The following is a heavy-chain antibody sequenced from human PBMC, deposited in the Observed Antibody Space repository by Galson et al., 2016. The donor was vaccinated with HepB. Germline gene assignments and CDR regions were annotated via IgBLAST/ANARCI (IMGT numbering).Heavy chain of an antibody. CDR2: ISLDGTNE. D-gene: IGHD3-9*01. J-gene: IGHJ5*02. CDR1: RFTFSRFG. Sequence: SLRLSCAASRFTFSRFGMHWVRQAPGKGLEWVAIISLDGTNEYYADSVKGRFAISRDNSKNPLYLQMNSLRAEDTAIYYCARGSVSFDFDPWGQGTLVTVSS. V-gene: IGHV3-33*05. CDR3: ARGSVSFDFDP.